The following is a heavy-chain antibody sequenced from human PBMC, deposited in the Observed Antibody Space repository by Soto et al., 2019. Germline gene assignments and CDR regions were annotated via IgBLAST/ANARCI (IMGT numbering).Heavy chain of an antibody. V-gene: IGHV4-59*08. J-gene: IGHJ4*02. CDR3: ARHYRTGGGCYYFGY. Sequence: QVQLQESGPGLVKSSETLSLTCTVSGGSISNNYWSWIRQPPGKGLEWIGFISYSGSTNYNPSLQSRATMSVDTSKNQFSLKLTSVTATDTAVYFCARHYRTGGGCYYFGYWGQGTLVTVSS. CDR1: GGSISNNY. CDR2: ISYSGST. D-gene: IGHD2-8*02.